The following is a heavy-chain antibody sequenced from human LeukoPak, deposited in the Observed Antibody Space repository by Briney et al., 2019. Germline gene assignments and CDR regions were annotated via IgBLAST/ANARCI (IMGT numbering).Heavy chain of an antibody. J-gene: IGHJ3*02. V-gene: IGHV3-23*01. Sequence: GGSLRLSCAASGFAFSSYAMSWVRQARGKGLGWVSAIIVSGGSTYYADSVKGRFTISRDNSKNTLYLQMNSLRAEDTAVYYCAKDGLGDSSGYYHHGAFDIWGQGTMVTVSS. CDR3: AKDGLGDSSGYYHHGAFDI. D-gene: IGHD3-22*01. CDR2: IIVSGGST. CDR1: GFAFSSYA.